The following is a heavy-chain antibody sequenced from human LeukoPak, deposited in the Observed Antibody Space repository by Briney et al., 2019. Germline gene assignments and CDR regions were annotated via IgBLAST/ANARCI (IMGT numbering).Heavy chain of an antibody. CDR1: GGTFSSYA. Sequence: GASVKVSCKASGGTFSSYAISWVRQAPGQGLEWMGGIIPIFGTANYAQKFQGRVTITADKSTSTAYMELSSLRSEDTAVYYCASGSLRYFGWLLPPGYYYYGMDVWGKGTTVTVSS. CDR2: IIPIFGTA. CDR3: ASGSLRYFGWLLPPGYYYYGMDV. D-gene: IGHD3-9*01. J-gene: IGHJ6*04. V-gene: IGHV1-69*06.